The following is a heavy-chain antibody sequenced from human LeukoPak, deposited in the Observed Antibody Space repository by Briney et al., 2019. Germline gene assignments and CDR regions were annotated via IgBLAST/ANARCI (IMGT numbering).Heavy chain of an antibody. V-gene: IGHV1-2*02. CDR1: GYTFTGYY. CDR3: ARDISGGYYDSSGYFLYPSHFDY. Sequence: ASVKVSCKASGYTFTGYYMHWVRQAPGQGLEWMGWINPNSGGTNYAQQFTGRVTMTTDTSISTAYMALSRLRSDDTAVYYCARDISGGYYDSSGYFLYPSHFDYWGQGALVTVSS. D-gene: IGHD3-22*01. J-gene: IGHJ4*02. CDR2: INPNSGGT.